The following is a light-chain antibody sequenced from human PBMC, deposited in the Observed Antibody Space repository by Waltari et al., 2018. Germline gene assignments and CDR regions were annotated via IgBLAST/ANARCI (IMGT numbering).Light chain of an antibody. Sequence: DIVMTQSQLFLPVTPGEPASISCRSSQSLLHSSGYTFLDWYLQKPGQSPQLLIYLVSNRASGVPDRFSGSGSGTDFTLKISRVEAEDVGVYYCMQARQTPWTFGQGTKVEIK. CDR2: LVS. J-gene: IGKJ1*01. V-gene: IGKV2-28*01. CDR3: MQARQTPWT. CDR1: QSLLHSSGYTF.